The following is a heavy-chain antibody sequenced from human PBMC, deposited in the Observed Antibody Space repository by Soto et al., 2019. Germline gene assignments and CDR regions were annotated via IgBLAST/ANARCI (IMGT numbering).Heavy chain of an antibody. V-gene: IGHV1-69*08. Sequence: QAQLVQSGAEVKRPGSSVKVSCKAYGDTFSSYSISWVRQAPGQGLEWMGRIIPMVGTPNYAQKFQGRVTFSADKSTSTAYMVLNSLISDDTAVYYCATDGGSTSSSAYNYFMDVWGKGTPVTVSS. D-gene: IGHD3-16*01. J-gene: IGHJ6*03. CDR3: ATDGGSTSSSAYNYFMDV. CDR2: IIPMVGTP. CDR1: GDTFSSYS.